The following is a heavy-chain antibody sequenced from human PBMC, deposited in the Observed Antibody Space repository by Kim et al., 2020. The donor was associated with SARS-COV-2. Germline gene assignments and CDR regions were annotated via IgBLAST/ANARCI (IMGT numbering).Heavy chain of an antibody. Sequence: SQTLSLTCAVYGGSFSGYYWSWIRQPPGKGLEWIGEINHSGSTNYNPSLKSRVTISVDTSKNQFSLKLSSVTAADTAVYYCATGSGHITIFGVVMVYYGMDVWGQGTTVTVSS. D-gene: IGHD3-3*01. J-gene: IGHJ6*02. CDR2: INHSGST. CDR3: ATGSGHITIFGVVMVYYGMDV. CDR1: GGSFSGYY. V-gene: IGHV4-34*01.